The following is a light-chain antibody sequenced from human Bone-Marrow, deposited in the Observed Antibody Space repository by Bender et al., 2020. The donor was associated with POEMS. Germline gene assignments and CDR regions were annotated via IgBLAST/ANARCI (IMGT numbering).Light chain of an antibody. V-gene: IGLV2-14*02. CDR2: EVT. CDR1: SNDIGYYNL. CDR3: SSYATFRILV. J-gene: IGLJ1*01. Sequence: QSALTQAASVSGSPGQSITISCTGTSNDIGYYNLVSWYQQHPGKVPKLLVYEVTQRPSGVPDRFSGPKSGNTSSLTVSGLQSEDEADYYCSSYATFRILVFGTGTKVTVL.